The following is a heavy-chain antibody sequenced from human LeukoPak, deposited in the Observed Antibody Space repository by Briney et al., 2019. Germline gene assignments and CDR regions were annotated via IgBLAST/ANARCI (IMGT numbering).Heavy chain of an antibody. V-gene: IGHV3-74*01. CDR1: GFTFSNYM. CDR2: IKSDGITI. CDR3: LRDLNWSLDQ. Sequence: PGGSLRLSCAASGFTFSNYMMHWVRQAPGKGLVWVSRIKSDGITITYADSVKGRFTISRDNAKSTLYLQMNSLRAEDTAVYYCLRDLNWSLDQWGQGTLVTVSS. J-gene: IGHJ4*02. D-gene: IGHD1-20*01.